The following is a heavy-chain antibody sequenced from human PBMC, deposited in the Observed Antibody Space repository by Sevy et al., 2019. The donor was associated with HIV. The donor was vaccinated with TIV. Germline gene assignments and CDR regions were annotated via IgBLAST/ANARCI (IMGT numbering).Heavy chain of an antibody. Sequence: ASVKVSCKASGGTFSSYAISWVRQAPGQGLEWMGGIIPIFGTANYTQKFQGRVTITADESTSTAYMELSSLRSEDTAVYYCARSYVDAFDIWGQRTMVTVSS. J-gene: IGHJ3*02. D-gene: IGHD3-16*01. V-gene: IGHV1-69*13. CDR1: GGTFSSYA. CDR2: IIPIFGTA. CDR3: ARSYVDAFDI.